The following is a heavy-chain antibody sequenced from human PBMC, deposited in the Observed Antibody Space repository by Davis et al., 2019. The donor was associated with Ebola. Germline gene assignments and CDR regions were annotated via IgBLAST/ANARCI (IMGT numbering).Heavy chain of an antibody. CDR3: ARDRPMDFFFGDYYGMDV. J-gene: IGHJ6*02. V-gene: IGHV3-30*03. Sequence: SLNISCAASGFTFSSYGMHWVRHAPGKGLEWVAVISYDASNKYYADSVKGRFTISRDNSKNTLYLQMNSLRAEDTAVYYCARDRPMDFFFGDYYGMDVWGQGNPGHRLL. CDR1: GFTFSSYG. CDR2: ISYDASNK. D-gene: IGHD3-16*01.